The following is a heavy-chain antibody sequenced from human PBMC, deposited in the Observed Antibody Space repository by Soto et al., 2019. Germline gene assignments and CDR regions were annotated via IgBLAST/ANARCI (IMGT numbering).Heavy chain of an antibody. V-gene: IGHV4-59*01. Sequence: XETLSLTCTVAGGSISSYYWSWIRQPPGKGLEWIGYIYYSGSTNYNPSLKSRVTISVDTSKNQFSLKLSSVTAADTAVYYCARENGGSLDYWGQGTLVTVSS. CDR2: IYYSGST. J-gene: IGHJ4*02. CDR1: GGSISSYY. CDR3: ARENGGSLDY.